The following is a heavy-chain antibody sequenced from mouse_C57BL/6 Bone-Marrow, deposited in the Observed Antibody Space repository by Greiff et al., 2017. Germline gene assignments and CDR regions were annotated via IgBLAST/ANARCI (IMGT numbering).Heavy chain of an antibody. CDR2: IDPENGDT. CDR1: GFNIKDDS. CDR3: TTKVY. Sequence: EVQLQQSGAALVRPGASVKLSCTASGFNIKDDSLHWVKQRPEQGLEWIGWIDPENGDTEYASKFQGKATITADTSSNTAYLQLSSRTSEDTAVYYCTTKVYWGQGTTLTVAA. J-gene: IGHJ2*01. D-gene: IGHD1-3*01. V-gene: IGHV14-4*01.